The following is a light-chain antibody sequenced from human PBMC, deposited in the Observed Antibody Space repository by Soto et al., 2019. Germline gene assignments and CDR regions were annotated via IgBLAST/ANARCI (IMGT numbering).Light chain of an antibody. Sequence: EIVLTQSPGTLSLSPGEGTTLSCRSRQDVGTNYLAWYQQKPGQAPRLLIFGASSRASGVPGRFSGSGSGTDFNLTISRLEPEDSAVYYGQQVINAPYMYIFGQGTKLAI. V-gene: IGKV3-20*01. CDR3: QQVINAPYMYI. CDR1: QDVGTNY. CDR2: GAS. J-gene: IGKJ2*01.